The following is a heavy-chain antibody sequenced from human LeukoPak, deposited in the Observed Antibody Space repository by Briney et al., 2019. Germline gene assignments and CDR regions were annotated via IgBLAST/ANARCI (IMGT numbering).Heavy chain of an antibody. CDR1: GGSFRGYY. J-gene: IGHJ5*02. CDR2: INHSGST. CDR3: ARGGYSYKGAWFDP. Sequence: SETLSLTCAVCGGSFRGYYWSWIRQPPGKGLEWIGEINHSGSTNYNPSLKSRVTISVDTSKNQFSLKLSSVTAADTAVYYCARGGYSYKGAWFDPWGQGTLVTVSS. D-gene: IGHD5-18*01. V-gene: IGHV4-34*01.